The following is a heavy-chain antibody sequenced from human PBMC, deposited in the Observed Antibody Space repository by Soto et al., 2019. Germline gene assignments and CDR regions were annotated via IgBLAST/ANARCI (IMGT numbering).Heavy chain of an antibody. CDR1: GFTFSTYW. D-gene: IGHD1-1*01. Sequence: EVQLVESGGGLVQPGGSLRLSCAASGFTFSTYWMHWVRQAPGKGLVWVSHINQDGSTTTYADSVKGRFTISRDNAKNTLYLQLNSLRAEDTAVYYCVLMGLAPGYWGQGTLVTVSS. J-gene: IGHJ4*02. CDR2: INQDGSTT. CDR3: VLMGLAPGY. V-gene: IGHV3-74*01.